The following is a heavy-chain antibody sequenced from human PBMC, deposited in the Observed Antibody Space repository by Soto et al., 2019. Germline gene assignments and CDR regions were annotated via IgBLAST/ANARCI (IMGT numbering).Heavy chain of an antibody. D-gene: IGHD3-3*01. CDR2: IKQDGSEK. J-gene: IGHJ6*03. CDR1: GFTFSSYW. V-gene: IGHV3-7*01. Sequence: EVQLVESGGGLVQPGGSLRLSCAASGFTFSSYWMSWVRQATGKGLEWVANIKQDGSEKYYLDSVKGRFTISRDNAKNSLVLQMNCLGAEDTAAYYCAREGEGNLWSGYYTHDSYMDDGGKGTTVNVTS. CDR3: AREGEGNLWSGYYTHDSYMDD.